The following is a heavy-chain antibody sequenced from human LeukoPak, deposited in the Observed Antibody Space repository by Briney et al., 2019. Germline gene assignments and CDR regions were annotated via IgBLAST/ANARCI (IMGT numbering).Heavy chain of an antibody. CDR2: ISNSGSYI. Sequence: GGSLRLSCAASGFTFSSYNMNWVRQAPGKGLEWVSSISNSGSYIYYADSVKGRFTISRDNAKNSLYLQMNSLRAEDTAVYYCAKHGPWGIAAAGREIRDPNWFDPWGQGTLVTVSS. CDR1: GFTFSSYN. J-gene: IGHJ5*02. D-gene: IGHD6-13*01. CDR3: AKHGPWGIAAAGREIRDPNWFDP. V-gene: IGHV3-21*04.